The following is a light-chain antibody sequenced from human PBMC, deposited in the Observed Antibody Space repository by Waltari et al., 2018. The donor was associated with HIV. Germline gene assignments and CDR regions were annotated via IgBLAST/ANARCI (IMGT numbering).Light chain of an antibody. CDR1: QSVFSSSSRRDF. V-gene: IGKV4-1*01. CDR2: WGS. CDR3: QEYFSPRRT. J-gene: IGKJ1*01. Sequence: DIVMTQSPDSLSVSVGERDTIICRSSQSVFSSSSRRDFLAWYQQKPGQSPKVLFYWGSTRESGVPDRFSVSGSGTDFTLTISSLQAEDVAVYFCQEYFSPRRTFGQGTKVEV.